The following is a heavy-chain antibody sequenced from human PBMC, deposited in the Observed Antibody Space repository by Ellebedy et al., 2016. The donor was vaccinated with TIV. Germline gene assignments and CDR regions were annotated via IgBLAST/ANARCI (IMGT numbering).Heavy chain of an antibody. CDR2: IYYSGTT. J-gene: IGHJ4*02. Sequence: SETLSLTXTVSGGSISSSSYYWGWIRQPPGKGLEWIGSIYYSGTTYYNPSLKSRVTISVDTSKNQFSLKLSSVTAADTAVYYCASGATLRTADYWGQGTLVTVSS. CDR1: GGSISSSSYY. V-gene: IGHV4-39*01. CDR3: ASGATLRTADY. D-gene: IGHD1-14*01.